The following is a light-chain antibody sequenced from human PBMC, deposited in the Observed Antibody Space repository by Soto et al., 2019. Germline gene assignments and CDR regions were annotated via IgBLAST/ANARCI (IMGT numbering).Light chain of an antibody. CDR2: EVS. Sequence: QSALTQPASVSGSPGQSITISCTGTSSDVGGYNYVSWYQQHPGKAPKLMLYEVSNRPSGVSTRFSGSKSGNTASLTISGLQPEDEADYYCTSYTSGSTLEVFGGGTTLTVL. V-gene: IGLV2-14*01. CDR1: SSDVGGYNY. J-gene: IGLJ3*02. CDR3: TSYTSGSTLEV.